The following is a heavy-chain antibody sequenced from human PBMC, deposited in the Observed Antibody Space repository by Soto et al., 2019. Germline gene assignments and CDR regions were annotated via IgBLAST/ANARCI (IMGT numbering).Heavy chain of an antibody. J-gene: IGHJ1*01. Sequence: ASVKVSCKASGYTFTSYYMHWVRQAPGQGLEWMGIINPSGGSTSYAQKFQGRVTMTRDTSTSTVYMELSSLRSEDTAVYYCARDSTFCCGGDSLQHWGQGTLVTVSS. CDR3: ARDSTFCCGGDSLQH. V-gene: IGHV1-46*01. CDR2: INPSGGST. CDR1: GYTFTSYY. D-gene: IGHD2-21*01.